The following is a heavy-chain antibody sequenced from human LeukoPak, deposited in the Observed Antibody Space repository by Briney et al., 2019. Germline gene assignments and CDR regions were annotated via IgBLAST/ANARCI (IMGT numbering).Heavy chain of an antibody. V-gene: IGHV3-7*01. CDR3: ARDGYPYAMDV. J-gene: IGHJ6*02. CDR2: INQEGSER. D-gene: IGHD6-25*01. CDR1: GFTFSIYW. Sequence: GGSLRLSCAASGFTFSIYWMRWVRQAPGKGLEWVASINQEGSERNYVDSVRGRFTISRDNAKSSAFLQMNSLRADDTAVYYCARDGYPYAMDVCGQGTTVTVFS.